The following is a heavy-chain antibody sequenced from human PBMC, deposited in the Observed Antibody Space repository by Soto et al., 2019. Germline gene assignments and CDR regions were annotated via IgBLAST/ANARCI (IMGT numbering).Heavy chain of an antibody. CDR2: ITAYNGIT. CDR1: GYTFSGYG. Sequence: QVQLVQSGAEVKKPGASVKVSCKTSGYTFSGYGISWVRQAPGQGLERMGWITAYNGITDYAQKFQGRVTMTTDTSTSTAYMELRSLRSDDTAVYYCARGLAATDEWGQGTLVTVSS. J-gene: IGHJ4*02. CDR3: ARGLAATDE. D-gene: IGHD2-15*01. V-gene: IGHV1-18*04.